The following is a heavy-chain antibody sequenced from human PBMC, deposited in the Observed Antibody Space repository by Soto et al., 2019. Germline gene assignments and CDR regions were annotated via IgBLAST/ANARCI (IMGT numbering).Heavy chain of an antibody. Sequence: GTLRLSWAFSLLSRNHARMSCVRHAPGKGLEWVGRIKSKTDGRTTDYAAPVKGRVTISRADSKNTGHRQMHSLKTEDLAVYFANKVDKGMFRCYWRLGTLV. CDR3: NKVDKGMFRCY. V-gene: IGHV3-15*01. CDR1: LLSRNHAR. CDR2: IKSKTDGRTT. J-gene: IGHJ4*01. D-gene: IGHD3-10*02.